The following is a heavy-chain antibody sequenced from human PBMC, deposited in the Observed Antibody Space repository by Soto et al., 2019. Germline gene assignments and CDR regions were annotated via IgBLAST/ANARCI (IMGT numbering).Heavy chain of an antibody. V-gene: IGHV3-23*01. CDR2: ISGSGDKT. CDR3: AKPEIHFSWGNGPDY. Sequence: GGSLRLSCAASGFTFSSFAMNWVRQAPGRGLEWVSAISGSGDKTYYANSVNGRFTISRDNSRNTLYLQMSSLRAEDTALYYCAKPEIHFSWGNGPDYWGQGTLVTVSS. D-gene: IGHD3-16*01. CDR1: GFTFSSFA. J-gene: IGHJ4*02.